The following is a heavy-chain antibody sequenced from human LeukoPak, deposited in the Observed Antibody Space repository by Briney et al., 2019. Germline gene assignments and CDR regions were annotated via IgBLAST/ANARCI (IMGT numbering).Heavy chain of an antibody. D-gene: IGHD3-22*01. CDR2: IYYSGST. CDR3: ARDQREYYDSSGYYPHAFDI. Sequence: SETLSLTCTVSGGSISSGDYYWSWIRQPPGKGLEWIGYIYYSGSTYYNPSLKSRVTISVDTSKNQFSLKLSSVTAADTAVYYCARDQREYYDSSGYYPHAFDIWGQGTMVTVSS. V-gene: IGHV4-31*03. J-gene: IGHJ3*02. CDR1: GGSISSGDYY.